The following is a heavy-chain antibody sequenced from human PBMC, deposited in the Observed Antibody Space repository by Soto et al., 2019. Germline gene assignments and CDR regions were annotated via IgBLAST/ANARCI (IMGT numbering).Heavy chain of an antibody. CDR2: MNPNSGHT. CDR1: GYTFTSHD. J-gene: IGHJ5*02. V-gene: IGHV1-8*01. Sequence: QVQLVQSGAEVKTPGASVKVSCKASGYTFTSHDINWMRQTTGQGLEWMGWMNPNSGHTNYAQNFQGRVTMTRDTSINTAYMELTNLRSEDTAIYYCASDMSTTWGQGTLVTVSS. CDR3: ASDMSTT. D-gene: IGHD2-2*01.